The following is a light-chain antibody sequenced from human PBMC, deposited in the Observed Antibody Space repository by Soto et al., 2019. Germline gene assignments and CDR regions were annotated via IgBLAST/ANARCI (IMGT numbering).Light chain of an antibody. Sequence: DIQLTQSPSLLSASVGDRVTIPCRASQVISSWLAWYQQKPGKAPKLLIYKASTLKSGVPSRFSGSGSGTEFTLTISSLQPDDFATYYCQQYNSYSPSFGQGTKVDIK. J-gene: IGKJ1*01. CDR3: QQYNSYSPS. CDR2: KAS. CDR1: QVISSW. V-gene: IGKV1-5*03.